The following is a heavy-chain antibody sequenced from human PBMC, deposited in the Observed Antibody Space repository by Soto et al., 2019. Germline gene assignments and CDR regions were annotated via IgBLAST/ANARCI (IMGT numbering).Heavy chain of an antibody. CDR2: IAPSDSYT. Sequence: GESLKISCKGSGYSFTSYWISWVRQMTGQGLEWMGRIAPSDSYTNYSPSFQGHVTISADKSISTAYLQWSSLKASDTAMYYCARSLTDYWYFDLWGRGTLVTVSS. CDR1: GYSFTSYW. D-gene: IGHD2-8*01. CDR3: ARSLTDYWYFDL. J-gene: IGHJ2*01. V-gene: IGHV5-10-1*01.